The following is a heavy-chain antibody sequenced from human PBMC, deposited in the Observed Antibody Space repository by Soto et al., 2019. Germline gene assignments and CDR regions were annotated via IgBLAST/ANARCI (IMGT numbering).Heavy chain of an antibody. CDR2: INHSGST. D-gene: IGHD3-10*01. CDR1: GGSFSGYY. J-gene: IGHJ6*02. V-gene: IGHV4-34*01. Sequence: SETLSLICAVYGGSFSGYYWSWIRQPPGKGLEWIGEINHSGSTNYNPSLKSRVTISVDTSKNQFSLKLSSVTAADTAVYYCARGRSGSRGYYYYYGMDVWGQGTTVTVSS. CDR3: ARGRSGSRGYYYYYGMDV.